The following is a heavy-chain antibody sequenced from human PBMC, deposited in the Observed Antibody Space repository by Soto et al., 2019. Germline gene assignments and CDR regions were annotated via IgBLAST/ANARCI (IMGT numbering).Heavy chain of an antibody. J-gene: IGHJ4*02. Sequence: GGSLRLSCAASGFTFSSHGMHWVRQAPGKGLEWLAVILSDGGNKYYADSVKGRFTISRDNSKNTLYLQMDSLRAEDTAVYYCARASPWIQLWGDYWGRGTLVTVSS. D-gene: IGHD5-18*01. CDR3: ARASPWIQLWGDY. CDR1: GFTFSSHG. V-gene: IGHV3-33*01. CDR2: ILSDGGNK.